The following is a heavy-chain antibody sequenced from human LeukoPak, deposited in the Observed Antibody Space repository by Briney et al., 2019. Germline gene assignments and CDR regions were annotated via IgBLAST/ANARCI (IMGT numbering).Heavy chain of an antibody. V-gene: IGHV1-8*01. CDR1: GYTFTSHD. Sequence: ASVKVSCKASGYTFTSHDINWVRQATGQGLEWMGWMNPNSGNTGYAQKFQGRVTMTRNTSISTAYMELSSLRSEDTAVYYCARVAAAGNGWFDPWGQGTLVTVSS. J-gene: IGHJ5*02. CDR2: MNPNSGNT. CDR3: ARVAAAGNGWFDP. D-gene: IGHD6-13*01.